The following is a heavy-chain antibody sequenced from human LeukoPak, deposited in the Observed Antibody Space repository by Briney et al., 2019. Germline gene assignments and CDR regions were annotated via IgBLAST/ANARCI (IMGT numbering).Heavy chain of an antibody. CDR1: GYTFTGYY. J-gene: IGHJ4*02. CDR2: INPNSGGT. Sequence: ASVKVSCKASGYTFTGYYMHWVRQAPGQGLEWMGWINPNSGGTNYAQKFQGRVTMTRDTSISTAYMELSRLRSDDTAVYYCARDRVEYYYDSSGFLFDYWGQGTLVTVSS. V-gene: IGHV1-2*02. D-gene: IGHD3-22*01. CDR3: ARDRVEYYYDSSGFLFDY.